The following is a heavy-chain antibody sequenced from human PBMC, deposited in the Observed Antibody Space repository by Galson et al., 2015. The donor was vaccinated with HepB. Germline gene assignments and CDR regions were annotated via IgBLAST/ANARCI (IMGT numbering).Heavy chain of an antibody. CDR3: ARVPRFLGVDTAMVH. D-gene: IGHD5-18*01. Sequence: SVKVSCKASGYTFTSYGISWVRQAPGQGLEWMGWISAYNGNTNYAQKLQGRVTMTTDTSTSTAYMELRSLRSDDTAVYYCARVPRFLGVDTAMVHWGQGTLVTVSS. CDR1: GYTFTSYG. J-gene: IGHJ1*01. V-gene: IGHV1-18*04. CDR2: ISAYNGNT.